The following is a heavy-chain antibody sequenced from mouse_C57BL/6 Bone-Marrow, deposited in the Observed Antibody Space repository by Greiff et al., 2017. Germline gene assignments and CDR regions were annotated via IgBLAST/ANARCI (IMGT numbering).Heavy chain of an antibody. CDR3: ARDPRSYAMDY. CDR1: GFTFSDYY. CDR2: INSDGSST. V-gene: IGHV5-16*01. J-gene: IGHJ4*01. Sequence: EVQLVESEGGLVQPGSSMKLSCTASGFTFSDYYMAWVRQVPEKGLEWVANINSDGSSTYYLDSLKSRFIISRDNAKNILYLQMSSLKSEDTATYYCARDPRSYAMDYWGQGTSVTVSS.